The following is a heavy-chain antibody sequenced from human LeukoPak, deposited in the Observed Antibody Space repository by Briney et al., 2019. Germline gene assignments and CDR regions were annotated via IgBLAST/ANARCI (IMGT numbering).Heavy chain of an antibody. D-gene: IGHD3-3*01. V-gene: IGHV1-18*01. CDR3: AREGTDYDFWSGYLDAFDI. CDR1: GYTFTSYG. Sequence: ASVKVSCKAPGYTFTSYGISWVRQAPGQGLECMGWISAYNGNTNYAQKLLGRVTMTTDTSTSTAYMELRSLRSDDTAVYYCAREGTDYDFWSGYLDAFDIWGQGTMVTVSS. CDR2: ISAYNGNT. J-gene: IGHJ3*02.